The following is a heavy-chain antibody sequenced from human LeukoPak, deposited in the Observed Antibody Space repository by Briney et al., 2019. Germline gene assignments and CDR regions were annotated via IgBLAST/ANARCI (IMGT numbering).Heavy chain of an antibody. Sequence: SETLSLTCAVYGGSFSGYYWSWIRQPPGKGLEWIGEISYSGNTYYNPSLKSRVTISMDTSKNQFSLNLNSVTASDTTVYYCARRSPLVAVTTAHYYDYWGPGTLVTVSS. CDR3: ARRSPLVAVTTAHYYDY. V-gene: IGHV4-34*01. D-gene: IGHD2-21*02. J-gene: IGHJ4*02. CDR2: ISYSGNT. CDR1: GGSFSGYY.